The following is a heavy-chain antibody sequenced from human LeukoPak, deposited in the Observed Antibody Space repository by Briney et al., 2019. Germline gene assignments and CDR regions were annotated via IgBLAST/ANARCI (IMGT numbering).Heavy chain of an antibody. CDR1: GGSISSYY. CDR2: INHSGST. Sequence: SETLSLTCTVSGGSISSYYWSWIRQPPGKGLEWIGEINHSGSTNYNPSLKSRVTISVDTSKNQFSLKLSSVTAADTAVYYCARLKGPRYCSGGSCHGALDYWGQGTLVTVSS. V-gene: IGHV4-34*01. D-gene: IGHD2-15*01. J-gene: IGHJ4*02. CDR3: ARLKGPRYCSGGSCHGALDY.